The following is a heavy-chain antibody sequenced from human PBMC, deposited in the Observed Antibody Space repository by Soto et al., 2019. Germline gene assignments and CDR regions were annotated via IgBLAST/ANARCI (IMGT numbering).Heavy chain of an antibody. CDR2: IYHSGST. CDR3: ARALYYCDSSGSSPYNWFDP. V-gene: IGHV4-30-2*01. CDR1: GGSISSGGYS. D-gene: IGHD3-22*01. Sequence: QLQLQESGSGLVKPSQTLSLTCAVSGGSISSGGYSWSWIRQPPGKGLEWIGYIYHSGSTYYNPSLQIRVTLSVARSKNQFPLKLSSVTAADTAVYYCARALYYCDSSGSSPYNWFDPWGQGTLVTVSS. J-gene: IGHJ5*02.